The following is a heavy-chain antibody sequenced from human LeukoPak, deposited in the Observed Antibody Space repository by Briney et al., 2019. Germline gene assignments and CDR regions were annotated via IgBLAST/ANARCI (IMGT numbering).Heavy chain of an antibody. Sequence: GRSLRLSCAASGYTFSSYAMHWVRQAPGKGLEWVAVISYDGSNKYYADSVKGRFTISRDNSKNTLYLQMNSLRAEDTAVYYCAKVFYDSSGYYSDYWGQGTLVTVSS. CDR1: GYTFSSYA. CDR2: ISYDGSNK. J-gene: IGHJ4*02. CDR3: AKVFYDSSGYYSDY. V-gene: IGHV3-30-3*01. D-gene: IGHD3-22*01.